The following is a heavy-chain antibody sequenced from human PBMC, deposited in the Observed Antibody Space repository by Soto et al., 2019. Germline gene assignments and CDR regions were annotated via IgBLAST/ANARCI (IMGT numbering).Heavy chain of an antibody. CDR3: ASLGVGDWANYYYYYGMDV. Sequence: LRLSCAATGFTFSVYAMTWVRQAPGKGLEWVSAVTANGGSTYSADSVKGRFTISRDNSKNTLFLQMNSLRAEDTAVYYCASLGVGDWANYYYYYGMDVWGQGTTVTVPS. CDR2: VTANGGST. J-gene: IGHJ6*02. CDR1: GFTFSVYA. D-gene: IGHD2-21*02. V-gene: IGHV3-23*01.